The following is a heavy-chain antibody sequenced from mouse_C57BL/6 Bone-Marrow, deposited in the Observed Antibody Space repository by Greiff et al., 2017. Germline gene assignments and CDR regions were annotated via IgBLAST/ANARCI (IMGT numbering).Heavy chain of an antibody. Sequence: EVQGVESGGDLVKPGGSLKLSCAASGFTFSSYGMSWVRQTPDKRLEWVATISSGGSYTYYPDSVKGRFTISIDNAKNTLYLQMSSRKSEDTAMYDWERRGELYYNVRAYGGQGTQSPSPQ. J-gene: IGHJ4*01. CDR3: ERRGELYYNVRAY. D-gene: IGHD1-3*01. V-gene: IGHV5-6*01. CDR2: ISSGGSYT. CDR1: GFTFSSYG.